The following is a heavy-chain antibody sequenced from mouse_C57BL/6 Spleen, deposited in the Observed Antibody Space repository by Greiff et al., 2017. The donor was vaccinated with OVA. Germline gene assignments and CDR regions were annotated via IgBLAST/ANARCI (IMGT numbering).Heavy chain of an antibody. D-gene: IGHD4-1*01. CDR3: ARGLGRGYAMDY. J-gene: IGHJ4*01. CDR2: IYPGDGDT. Sequence: VQLQQSGPELVKPGASVKISCKASGYAFSSSWMTWVNQRPGKGLGWIGGIYPGDGDTNYNGKFKGKATLTADKSSSTAYMQLSSLTSEDSAVYFCARGLGRGYAMDYWGQGTSVTVSS. CDR1: GYAFSSSW. V-gene: IGHV1-82*01.